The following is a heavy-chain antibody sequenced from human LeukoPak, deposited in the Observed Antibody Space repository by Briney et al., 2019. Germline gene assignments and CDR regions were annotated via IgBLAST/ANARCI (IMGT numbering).Heavy chain of an antibody. J-gene: IGHJ6*03. CDR1: LYAINSGYY. CDR3: ARVLYYYYMDV. D-gene: IGHD3-16*01. V-gene: IGHV4-38-2*02. Sequence: SETLSLTCSVSLYAINSGYYWAWIRQSPGKGLEWIGSMHHSGSTDFKPSLRSRVTISVDTSKNQFSLKLSSVTAADTAVYYCARVLYYYYMDVWGKGTTVTVSS. CDR2: MHHSGST.